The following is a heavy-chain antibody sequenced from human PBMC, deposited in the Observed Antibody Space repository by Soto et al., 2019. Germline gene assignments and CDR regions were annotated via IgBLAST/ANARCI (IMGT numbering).Heavy chain of an antibody. CDR3: AKETYYDFWSGYTQDY. CDR2: ISGSGGST. D-gene: IGHD3-3*01. J-gene: IGHJ4*02. Sequence: HPGGSLRLSCAASGFTFSSYAMSWVRQAPGKGLEWVSAISGSGGSTYYADSVKGRFTISRDNSENTLYLQMNSLRAEDTAVYYCAKETYYDFWSGYTQDYWGQGTLVTVSS. V-gene: IGHV3-23*01. CDR1: GFTFSSYA.